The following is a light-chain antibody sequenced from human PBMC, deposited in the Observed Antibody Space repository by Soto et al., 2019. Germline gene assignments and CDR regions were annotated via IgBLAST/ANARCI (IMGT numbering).Light chain of an antibody. Sequence: EIVLTQSPGTLSLSPGERATLSCRASQSVSSSYLAWYQQTPGQAPRLLIYGASSRATGIPDRFSGSGSGTDFTLTISRLEPEDFAVYYCQQYGSSLPTFGQGTKVEIK. CDR3: QQYGSSLPT. CDR1: QSVSSSY. V-gene: IGKV3-20*01. CDR2: GAS. J-gene: IGKJ1*01.